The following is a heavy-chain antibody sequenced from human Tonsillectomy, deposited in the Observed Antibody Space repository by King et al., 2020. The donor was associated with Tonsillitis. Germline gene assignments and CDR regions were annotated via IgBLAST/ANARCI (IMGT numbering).Heavy chain of an antibody. Sequence: VQLVVSGGGVVRPGGSLRLSCAASGFTFSTYGMHWVRQAPGKGLEGVAFTRYDGSNKYYAESVKGRFTISRDNSKNTLYLQMNSLRAEDTAVYSCAKAKSGVAAADYGMDVWGQGTTVTVSS. J-gene: IGHJ6*02. CDR3: AKAKSGVAAADYGMDV. D-gene: IGHD6-13*01. V-gene: IGHV3-30*02. CDR1: GFTFSTYG. CDR2: TRYDGSNK.